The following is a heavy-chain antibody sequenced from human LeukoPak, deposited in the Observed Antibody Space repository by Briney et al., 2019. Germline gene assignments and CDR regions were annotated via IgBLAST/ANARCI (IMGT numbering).Heavy chain of an antibody. Sequence: NPSETLSLTCAVSGGAFSGYYWSWIRQPPGKGLEWIGDIYYRGSTNYNPSLKSRVTISVDTPKNQFSLKLSSVTAADTAVYYCARVRYPAVHYYDNCDYDAFDIWGQGTIVTVSS. CDR3: ARVRYPAVHYYDNCDYDAFDI. V-gene: IGHV4-59*12. J-gene: IGHJ3*02. CDR2: IYYRGST. D-gene: IGHD3-22*01. CDR1: GGAFSGYY.